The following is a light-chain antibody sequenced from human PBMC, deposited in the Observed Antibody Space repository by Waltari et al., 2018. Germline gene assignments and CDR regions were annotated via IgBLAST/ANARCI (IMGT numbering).Light chain of an antibody. CDR3: QTCDSSSYV. V-gene: IGLV3-1*01. CDR1: KLGDKY. J-gene: IGLJ1*01. Sequence: SYELTQPPSVSVSPGQAVSITCSGKKLGDKYVNWYQQKAGQSPVLVIYEDNKRHSGIPWRLSTSHTGNTATLTISWTQAMDESDYYCQTCDSSSYVFGTRTTVTVL. CDR2: EDN.